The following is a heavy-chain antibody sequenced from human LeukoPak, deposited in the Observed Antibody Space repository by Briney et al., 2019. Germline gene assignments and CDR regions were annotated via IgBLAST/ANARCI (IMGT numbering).Heavy chain of an antibody. CDR2: IYYSGST. CDR3: ARGYYYPPDAFDI. V-gene: IGHV4-61*01. Sequence: PSETLSLTCTVSGGSISSSSYYWNWIRQPPGKGLEWIGYIYYSGSTNYNPSLKSRVTISVDTSKNQFSLKVSSVTAADTAVYYCARGYYYPPDAFDIWGQGTMVTVSS. D-gene: IGHD3-22*01. J-gene: IGHJ3*02. CDR1: GGSISSSSYY.